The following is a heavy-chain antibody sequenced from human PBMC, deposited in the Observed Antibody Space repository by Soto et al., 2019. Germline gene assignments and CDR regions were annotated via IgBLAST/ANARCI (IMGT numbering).Heavy chain of an antibody. V-gene: IGHV3-23*01. CDR3: ARGTARGY. CDR2: ISGSGKNT. D-gene: IGHD2-2*01. Sequence: AGGSLRLSCEASGFTFSSYAMSWVRQAPGKGLEWASAISGSGKNTYYADSVKGRFTISRDNSKNTLYLQMNSLRAEDTAVYYCARGTARGYWGQGTLVTVSS. CDR1: GFTFSSYA. J-gene: IGHJ4*02.